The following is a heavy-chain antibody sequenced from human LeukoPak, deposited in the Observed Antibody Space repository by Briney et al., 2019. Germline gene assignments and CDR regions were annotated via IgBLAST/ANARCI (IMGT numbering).Heavy chain of an antibody. D-gene: IGHD3-22*01. V-gene: IGHV3-48*03. J-gene: IGHJ4*02. CDR3: ASVPYDSSGYYYFSFDY. CDR2: IGSSGSTI. Sequence: GGSLRLSCAASGFTFSSYEMNWVRQAPGKGLEWVSYIGSSGSTIYYADSVKGRFTISRDNAKNSLYLQMNSLRAEDTAVYYCASVPYDSSGYYYFSFDYWGQGTLVTVSS. CDR1: GFTFSSYE.